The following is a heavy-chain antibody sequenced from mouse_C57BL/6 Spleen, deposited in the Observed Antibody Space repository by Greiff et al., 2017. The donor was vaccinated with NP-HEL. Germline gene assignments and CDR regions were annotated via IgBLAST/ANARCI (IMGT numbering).Heavy chain of an antibody. CDR3: VRSGYDSYYYAMDY. CDR2: IRSKSNNYAT. CDR1: GFSFNTYA. Sequence: VQLQQSGGGLVQPKGSLKLSCAASGFSFNTYAMNWVRQAPGQGLEWVARIRSKSNNYATYYADSVKDRFTISRDESESMLYLQMNNLKTDDTAMDYCVRSGYDSYYYAMDYWGQGTSVTVSS. V-gene: IGHV10-1*01. J-gene: IGHJ4*01. D-gene: IGHD2-4*01.